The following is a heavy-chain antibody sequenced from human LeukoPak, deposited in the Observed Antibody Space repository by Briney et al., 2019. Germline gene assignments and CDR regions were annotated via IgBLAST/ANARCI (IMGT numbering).Heavy chain of an antibody. V-gene: IGHV1-69*13. CDR1: GGTFSSYA. D-gene: IGHD3-22*01. J-gene: IGHJ4*02. CDR2: IIPIFGTA. CDR3: ARERSDYYDSSGYYYPPYYFDY. Sequence: ASVKVSCKASGGTFSSYAISWARQAPGQGLEWMGGIIPIFGTANYAQKFQGRVTITADESTSTAYMELSSLRSEDTAVYYCARERSDYYDSSGYYYPPYYFDYWGQGTLVTVSS.